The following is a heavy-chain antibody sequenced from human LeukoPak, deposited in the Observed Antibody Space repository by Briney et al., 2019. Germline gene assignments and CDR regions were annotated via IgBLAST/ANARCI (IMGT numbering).Heavy chain of an antibody. J-gene: IGHJ3*02. CDR2: ISYDGIKK. D-gene: IGHD4-23*01. Sequence: GGSLRLSCAASGFTFSSYGMHWVRQAPGKGLEWVAVISYDGIKKFYADSVKGRFTISRDNSKNTLYLQMNSLRAEDTAVYYCAKFYYRYGGNSVLSEDTRENLYDIWGQGTMVAVSS. CDR3: AKFYYRYGGNSVLSEDTRENLYDI. CDR1: GFTFSSYG. V-gene: IGHV3-30*18.